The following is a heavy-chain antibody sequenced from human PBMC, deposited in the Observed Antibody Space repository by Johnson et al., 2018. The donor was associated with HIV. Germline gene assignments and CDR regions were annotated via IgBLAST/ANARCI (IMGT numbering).Heavy chain of an antibody. CDR3: ARDLPHDYGGGYAFDI. CDR2: ISYDGRNE. D-gene: IGHD4-23*01. V-gene: IGHV3-30*04. CDR1: GFTFSSSA. J-gene: IGHJ3*02. Sequence: QVQLVESGGGVVQPGRSLRLSCSASGFTFSSSAMHWVRQAPGKGLEWVAVISYDGRNEYYADSVKGRFTISRDNAKNSLYLQMNSLRAEDTAVYYCARDLPHDYGGGYAFDIWGQGTMVTVSS.